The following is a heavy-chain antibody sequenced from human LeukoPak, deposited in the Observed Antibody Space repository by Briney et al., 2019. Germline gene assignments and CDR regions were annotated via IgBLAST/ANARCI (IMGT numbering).Heavy chain of an antibody. D-gene: IGHD6-19*01. CDR1: GGSFSGYY. J-gene: IGHJ4*02. CDR2: INPSGST. V-gene: IGHV4-34*01. Sequence: SETLSLTCAVYGGSFSGYYWSWIRQPPGKGLGGIGEINPSGSTNYNPSLKSRVTISVDTSKNQFSLKLSSVTAADTAVYYCARGAVAGTNWGQGTLVTVSS. CDR3: ARGAVAGTN.